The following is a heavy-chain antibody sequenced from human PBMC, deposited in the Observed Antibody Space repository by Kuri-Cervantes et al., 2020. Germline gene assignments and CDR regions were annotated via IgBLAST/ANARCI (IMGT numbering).Heavy chain of an antibody. CDR2: IYSGGST. CDR1: GFTFSDYY. J-gene: IGHJ4*02. V-gene: IGHV3-66*01. D-gene: IGHD4-23*01. CDR3: AKLTRFAEEPFDY. Sequence: GESLKISCAASGFTFSDYYMSWVRQAPGKGLEWVSVIYSGGSTYYADSVKGRFTISRDNSKNTLYLQMNSLRAEDTAVYYCAKLTRFAEEPFDYWGQGTLVTVSS.